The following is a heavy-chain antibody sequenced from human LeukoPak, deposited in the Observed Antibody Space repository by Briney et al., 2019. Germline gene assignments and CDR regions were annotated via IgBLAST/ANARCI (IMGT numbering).Heavy chain of an antibody. J-gene: IGHJ3*02. CDR1: GFTFSSYG. CDR2: IWYDGSNK. V-gene: IGHV3-33*01. Sequence: GGSLRLSCAASGFTFSSYGMHWVRQAPGKGLEWVAVIWYDGSNKYYADSVKGRFTISRDNSKNTLYLQMNSLRAEDAAVYYCARDSYYDILTGYYIGDAFDIWGQGTMVTVSS. D-gene: IGHD3-9*01. CDR3: ARDSYYDILTGYYIGDAFDI.